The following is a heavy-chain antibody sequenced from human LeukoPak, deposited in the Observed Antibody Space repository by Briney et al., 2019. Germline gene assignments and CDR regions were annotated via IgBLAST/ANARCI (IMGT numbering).Heavy chain of an antibody. CDR2: ISYDGSNK. D-gene: IGHD3-3*01. J-gene: IGHJ3*02. Sequence: GGSLRLSCAASGFTFSSYAMHWVRQAPGKGLEWVAVISYDGSNKYYADSVKGRFTISRDNAKNSLYLQMNSLRAEDTALYYCAKDMSPKLRFLEWLSNAFDIWGQGTMVTVSS. V-gene: IGHV3-30-3*01. CDR1: GFTFSSYA. CDR3: AKDMSPKLRFLEWLSNAFDI.